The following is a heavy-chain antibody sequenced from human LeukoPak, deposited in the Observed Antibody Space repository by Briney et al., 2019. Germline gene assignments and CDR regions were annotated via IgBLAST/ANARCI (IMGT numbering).Heavy chain of an antibody. CDR2: ISAYNGNT. CDR3: ARITQAFRFLIDY. CDR1: GGTFSSYA. Sequence: GASVKVSCKASGGTFSSYAISWVRQAPGQGLEWMGWISAYNGNTNYAQKLQGRVTMTTDTSTSTAYMELRSLRSDDTAVYYCARITQAFRFLIDYWDRGTLVTVSS. D-gene: IGHD3-16*01. V-gene: IGHV1-18*01. J-gene: IGHJ4*02.